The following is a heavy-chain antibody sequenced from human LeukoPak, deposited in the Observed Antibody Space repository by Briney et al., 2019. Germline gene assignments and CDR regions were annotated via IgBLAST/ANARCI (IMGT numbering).Heavy chain of an antibody. CDR3: ARDPHYMVRGVIITFGMDV. V-gene: IGHV4-4*09. CDR2: IYTSGST. Sequence: SETLSLTCTVSGGSISSYYWSWIRQPPGKGLEWIGYIYTSGSTNYNPSLKSRVTMSVDTSKNQFSLKLSSVTAADTAVYYCARDPHYMVRGVIITFGMDVWGQGTTVTVSS. D-gene: IGHD3-10*01. CDR1: GGSISSYY. J-gene: IGHJ6*02.